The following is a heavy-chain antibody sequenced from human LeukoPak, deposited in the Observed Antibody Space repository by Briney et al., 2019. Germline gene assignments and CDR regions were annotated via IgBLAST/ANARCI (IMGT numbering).Heavy chain of an antibody. CDR2: ITGNGATT. CDR1: GFSFSNYG. D-gene: IGHD5-18*01. CDR3: ANDLGWIQLNLG. Sequence: GGTQRLSCAASGFSFSNYGMNWVRQAPGKGLEWVSGITGNGATTYYADSVKGRFTISRDNSRNTVYLQMNSLRAEDTAVYYCANDLGWIQLNLGRGQGTLVTVSS. V-gene: IGHV3-23*01. J-gene: IGHJ4*02.